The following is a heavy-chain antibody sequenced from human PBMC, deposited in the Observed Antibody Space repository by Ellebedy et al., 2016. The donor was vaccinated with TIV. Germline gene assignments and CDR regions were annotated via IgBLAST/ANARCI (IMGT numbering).Heavy chain of an antibody. CDR1: GGTFSSYA. J-gene: IGHJ3*02. D-gene: IGHD2-21*01. CDR3: ATDVIADNVFDI. Sequence: AASVKVSCKASGGTFSSYAISWVRQAPGQGLEWMGGIIPIFGTANYAQKFQGRVTMTEDTSTDTAYMELRSLRSEDTAVYYCATDVIADNVFDIWGQGTMVTVSS. V-gene: IGHV1-69*06. CDR2: IIPIFGTA.